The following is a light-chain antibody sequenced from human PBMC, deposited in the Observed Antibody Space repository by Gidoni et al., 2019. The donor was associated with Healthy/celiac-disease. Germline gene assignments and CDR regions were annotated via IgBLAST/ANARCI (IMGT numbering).Light chain of an antibody. Sequence: DIQMPQSPSSLSASVGDRVTLICRASQSISSYLNWYQQKPGKAPKLLIYAASSLQSGVPSRFSGSGSGTDFTLTISSLQPEDFATYYCQQSYSTLLTFGGGTKVEIK. V-gene: IGKV1-39*01. J-gene: IGKJ4*01. CDR2: AAS. CDR3: QQSYSTLLT. CDR1: QSISSY.